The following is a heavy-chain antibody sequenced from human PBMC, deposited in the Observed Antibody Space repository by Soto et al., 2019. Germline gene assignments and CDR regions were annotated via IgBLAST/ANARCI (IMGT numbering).Heavy chain of an antibody. J-gene: IGHJ3*02. D-gene: IGHD2-15*01. V-gene: IGHV3-30*18. CDR2: ISYDGTTD. Sequence: QALLVASGGGVAQPGSSLRISCAASGFIFSTYGIHWVRQAPGKGLEWVAFISYDGTTDEYADPVRGRFSVSRDNSENTVDLHMHSLRPEDTAVYFCANSRGGTARDACDIWDQGT. CDR3: ANSRGGTARDACDI. CDR1: GFIFSTYG.